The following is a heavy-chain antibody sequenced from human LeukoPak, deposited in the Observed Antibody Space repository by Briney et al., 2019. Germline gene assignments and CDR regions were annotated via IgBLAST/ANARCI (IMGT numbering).Heavy chain of an antibody. D-gene: IGHD3-9*01. CDR1: GFIFSNYG. CDR3: ARERALGYFDWFLKNRGYFDY. CDR2: IKQDGSEK. V-gene: IGHV3-7*01. J-gene: IGHJ4*02. Sequence: GGSLRLSCTTSGFIFSNYGMHWVRQAPGKGLEWVANIKQDGSEKYYVDSVKGRFTISRDNAKNSLYLQMNSLRAEDTAVYYYARERALGYFDWFLKNRGYFDYWGQGTLVTVSS.